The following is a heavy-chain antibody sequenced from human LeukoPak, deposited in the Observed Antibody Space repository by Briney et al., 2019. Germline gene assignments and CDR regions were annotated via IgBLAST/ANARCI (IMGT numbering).Heavy chain of an antibody. CDR3: ARTTAFDAFDI. V-gene: IGHV4-39*07. CDR1: GGSISSSSYY. J-gene: IGHJ3*02. Sequence: SETLSLTCTVSGGSISSSSYYWSWIRQPPGKGLEWIGEINHSGSTNYNPSLKSRVTISVDTSKNQFSLKLSSVTAADTAVYYCARTTAFDAFDIWGQGTMVTVSS. D-gene: IGHD5-18*01. CDR2: INHSGST.